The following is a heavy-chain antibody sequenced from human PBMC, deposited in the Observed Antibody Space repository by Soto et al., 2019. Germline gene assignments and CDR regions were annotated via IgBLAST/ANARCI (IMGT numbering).Heavy chain of an antibody. J-gene: IGHJ4*02. CDR3: ARGISVIVVDQRAAPDKYYFDS. CDR2: INHGGNT. D-gene: IGHD3-22*01. V-gene: IGHV4-34*01. Sequence: SETLALACAVYGGSFSGYYLTWIRQPPGKGLEWIVEINHGGNTNYNPSLKSRVTISVYTSKNQFSLKLRSVTAADTAAYFCARGISVIVVDQRAAPDKYYFDSSGQGTLVTVSS. CDR1: GGSFSGYY.